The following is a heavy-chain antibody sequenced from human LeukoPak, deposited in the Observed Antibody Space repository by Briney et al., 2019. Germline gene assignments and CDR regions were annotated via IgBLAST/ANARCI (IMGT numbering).Heavy chain of an antibody. J-gene: IGHJ4*02. CDR1: GGCISTYY. CDR2: IYSSGST. Sequence: SETLSLTCTVSGGCISTYYWIWIRQPAGKGLEWIGRIYSSGSTNYNASLKSRVTMSVDTSKNQFSLKLSSVTAADTAVYFCARESPNGDWDNWGQGTLVTVSA. CDR3: ARESPNGDWDN. V-gene: IGHV4-4*07. D-gene: IGHD2-21*01.